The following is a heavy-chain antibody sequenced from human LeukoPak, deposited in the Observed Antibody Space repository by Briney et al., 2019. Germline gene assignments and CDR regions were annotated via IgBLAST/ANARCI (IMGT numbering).Heavy chain of an antibody. CDR1: GGSISSGGYY. J-gene: IGHJ6*02. V-gene: IGHV4-31*03. CDR2: IYYSGST. CDR3: ARDQREDYYYYGMDV. Sequence: SETLSLTCTVSGGSISSGGYYWSWIRQHPGKGLEWIGYIYYSGSTYYNPSLKSRVTISVDTSKNQFSLKLSSVTAADTAVYYCARDQREDYYYYGMDVWGQGTTVTVSS.